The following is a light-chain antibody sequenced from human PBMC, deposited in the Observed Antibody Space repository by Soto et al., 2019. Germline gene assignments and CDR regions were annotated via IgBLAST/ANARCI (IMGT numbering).Light chain of an antibody. J-gene: IGKJ5*01. V-gene: IGKV1-33*01. CDR1: QDISDN. CDR2: DVS. CDR3: QQYDDPPIT. Sequence: IQRTHSPSSLSPSVGERVPLTLQASQDISDNLNWYQQKQGKAPRVLIYDVSNLEAGVPSRFSGSGSGTDFTFSISSLQPEDFGTYYCQQYDDPPITFGQGTRLEIK.